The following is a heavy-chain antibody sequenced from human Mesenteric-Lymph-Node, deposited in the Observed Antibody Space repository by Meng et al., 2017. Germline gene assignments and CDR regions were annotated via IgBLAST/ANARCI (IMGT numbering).Heavy chain of an antibody. V-gene: IGHV3-30*04. Sequence: SCAASGFTFSSYAMHWVRQAPGKGLEWVAVISYDGSNKYYADSVKGRFTISRDNSKNTLYLQMNSLRAEDTAVYYCARGDYGDYGQYYFDYWGQGTLVTVSS. J-gene: IGHJ4*02. CDR2: ISYDGSNK. D-gene: IGHD4-17*01. CDR3: ARGDYGDYGQYYFDY. CDR1: GFTFSSYA.